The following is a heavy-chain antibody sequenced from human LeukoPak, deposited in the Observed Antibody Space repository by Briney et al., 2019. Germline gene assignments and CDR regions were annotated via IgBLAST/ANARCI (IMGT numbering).Heavy chain of an antibody. CDR3: AKGGVLQYNWFDP. D-gene: IGHD3-10*01. Sequence: SETLSLTCTVSGASISVYHWSWIRQPPGKGPEWIGCIYYNGSANYNPYLKSRVTISGDTSKNQFSLKLSSVTAADTAVYYCAKGGVLQYNWFDPWGQGTLVTVSS. J-gene: IGHJ5*02. CDR2: IYYNGSA. V-gene: IGHV4-59*01. CDR1: GASISVYH.